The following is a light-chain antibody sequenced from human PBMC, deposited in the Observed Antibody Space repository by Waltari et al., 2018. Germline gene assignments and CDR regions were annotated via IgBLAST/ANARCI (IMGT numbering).Light chain of an antibody. CDR3: QQYYSAPFT. J-gene: IGKJ4*02. Sequence: DIVMTQSPDSLAVSLGERATINCKSSQSVLHSSDNRNYLAWYQQKAGQPPKLLFYWASTRESGVPDRFSGSGSGTDVTLTISSLQAEDVAVYYCQQYYSAPFTFGGGTKVEIK. V-gene: IGKV4-1*01. CDR1: QSVLHSSDNRNY. CDR2: WAS.